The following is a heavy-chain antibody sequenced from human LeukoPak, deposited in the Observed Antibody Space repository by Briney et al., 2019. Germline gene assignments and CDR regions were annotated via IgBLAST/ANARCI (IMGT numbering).Heavy chain of an antibody. Sequence: PGGSLRLSCAASGFTFSSYGMHWVRQAPGKGLEWVAIIWFDGSNKYYTDSVKGRFTISRDNSKNTVSLQMNSLRVEDTAVYYCAKEEWGGNSNWLDPWGQGTLVTVSA. CDR2: IWFDGSNK. J-gene: IGHJ5*02. CDR3: AKEEWGGNSNWLDP. V-gene: IGHV3-33*06. CDR1: GFTFSSYG. D-gene: IGHD3-3*01.